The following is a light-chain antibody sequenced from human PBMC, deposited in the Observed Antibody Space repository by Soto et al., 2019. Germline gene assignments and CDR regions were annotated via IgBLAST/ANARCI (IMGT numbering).Light chain of an antibody. J-gene: IGKJ1*01. Sequence: DIQMAQSPSTLSASVGDIVTITCRARQSISSWLSWYQQKPGKVPRLLIYDASSLESGVPSRFSGGGSGTEFTLTISSLQPDDFSIYYCQQYDSYPWTFGQTTKVEIK. CDR3: QQYDSYPWT. V-gene: IGKV1-5*01. CDR1: QSISSW. CDR2: DAS.